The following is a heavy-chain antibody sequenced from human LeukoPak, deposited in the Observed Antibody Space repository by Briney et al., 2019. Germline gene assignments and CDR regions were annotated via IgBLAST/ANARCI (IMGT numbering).Heavy chain of an antibody. D-gene: IGHD6-6*01. CDR1: GFSYSSYA. J-gene: IGHJ4*02. Sequence: GGSLRLSCAASGFSYSSYAMTWVRQASGKALEWVSSISSSGVNTYLADSVQGRFTISRDNSKNTLYLQMNTLRVEDTAVYFCAKFTYTSSSRAFDYWGQGTLVTVSS. V-gene: IGHV3-23*01. CDR3: AKFTYTSSSRAFDY. CDR2: ISSSGVNT.